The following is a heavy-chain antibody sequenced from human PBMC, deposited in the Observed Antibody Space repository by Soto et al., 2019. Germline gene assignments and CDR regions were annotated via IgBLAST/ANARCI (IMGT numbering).Heavy chain of an antibody. J-gene: IGHJ6*02. CDR3: ASNYAYAEGYYFYGIDV. D-gene: IGHD3-16*01. V-gene: IGHV3-74*01. CDR1: GFTFSSYW. CDR2: INSDGSST. Sequence: GGSLRLSCAASGFTFSSYWMHWVRQAPGKGLVWVSRINSDGSSTSYADSVKGRFTISRDNAKNTLHLQMNSLGAEDTAVYYCASNYAYAEGYYFYGIDVWGQGTTVTVSS.